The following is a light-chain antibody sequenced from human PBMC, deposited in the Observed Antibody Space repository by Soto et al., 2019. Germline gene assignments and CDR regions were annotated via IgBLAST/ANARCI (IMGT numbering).Light chain of an antibody. CDR2: DVS. CDR1: QSVSSS. Sequence: EIVLTQSPGTLSLSPGERATLSCRASQSVSSSLAWYQQKPGQTPRLLIYDVSNRATGIPARFSGSGSGIDFTLTVSSLEPEDFAVYYCQQRSNWPLTFGGGTKVEIK. J-gene: IGKJ4*01. CDR3: QQRSNWPLT. V-gene: IGKV3-11*01.